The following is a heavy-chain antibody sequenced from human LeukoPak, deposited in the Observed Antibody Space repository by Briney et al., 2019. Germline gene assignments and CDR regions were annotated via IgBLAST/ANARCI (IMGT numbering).Heavy chain of an antibody. CDR1: GFTFRTYS. V-gene: IGHV3-73*01. Sequence: GSLRLSCAASGFTFRTYSMNWVRQASGKGLEWVGRIRTKATNYAPAYAASVKGRFTISRDDSKSTTYLQMNSLETEDTAVYYCTREGCGATSCYTNDYWGQGTLVTVSS. D-gene: IGHD2-2*02. CDR2: IRTKATNYAP. J-gene: IGHJ4*02. CDR3: TREGCGATSCYTNDY.